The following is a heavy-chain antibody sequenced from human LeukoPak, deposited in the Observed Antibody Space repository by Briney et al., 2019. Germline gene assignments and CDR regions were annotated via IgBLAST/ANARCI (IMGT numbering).Heavy chain of an antibody. CDR1: GGSFNGYY. CDR2: INHSGST. V-gene: IGHV4-34*01. D-gene: IGHD2-2*01. Sequence: KPSETLSLTCAVYGGSFNGYYWSWIRQPPGKGLEWIGEINHSGSTNYNPSLKSRVTISVDTSKNQFSLKLSSVTAADTAVYYCARAEVQLLPRRLLYYYYMDVWGKGTTVTVSS. CDR3: ARAEVQLLPRRLLYYYYMDV. J-gene: IGHJ6*03.